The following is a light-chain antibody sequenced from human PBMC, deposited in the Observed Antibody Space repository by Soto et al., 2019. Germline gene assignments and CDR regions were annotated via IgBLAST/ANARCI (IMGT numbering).Light chain of an antibody. Sequence: EIVLTQSPGTLSLSPGERATLSCRASQSVSSSYLAWYQQKPGQAPRLLIYGASNRATGIPDRFSASGSGTDFTLTISRLEPEDFAVYYCQQYRSSPPYTFGQGTKLENK. CDR3: QQYRSSPPYT. J-gene: IGKJ2*01. V-gene: IGKV3-20*01. CDR1: QSVSSSY. CDR2: GAS.